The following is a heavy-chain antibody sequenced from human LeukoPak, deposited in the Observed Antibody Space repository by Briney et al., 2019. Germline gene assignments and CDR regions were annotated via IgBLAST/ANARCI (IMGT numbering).Heavy chain of an antibody. D-gene: IGHD5-12*01. V-gene: IGHV1-46*01. CDR1: GYTFTRYY. CDR3: ARRNSGYQDLDF. CDR2: INPSAGST. J-gene: IGHJ4*02. Sequence: GASVKVSCKASGYTFTRYYMYWVRQAPGQGLECMGIINPSAGSTSYAQKFQGRVTMTRDTSTGTVYMELGSLKSDDTAVYYCARRNSGYQDLDFWGQGTLVTVSS.